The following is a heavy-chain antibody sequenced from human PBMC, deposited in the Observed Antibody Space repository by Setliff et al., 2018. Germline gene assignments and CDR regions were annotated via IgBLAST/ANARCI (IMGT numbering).Heavy chain of an antibody. CDR3: AREQWLDPPGYYYMDV. D-gene: IGHD6-19*01. V-gene: IGHV1-18*03. CDR2: ISGYNGHT. J-gene: IGHJ6*03. CDR1: GYTFSRNY. Sequence: GASVKVSCKAYGYTFSRNYITWVRQAPGRGLEWMGWISGYNGHTEYAQKFRHKFTISVDTSKNQFSLKLNSVTAADMAVYYCAREQWLDPPGYYYMDVWAKGTAVTVSS.